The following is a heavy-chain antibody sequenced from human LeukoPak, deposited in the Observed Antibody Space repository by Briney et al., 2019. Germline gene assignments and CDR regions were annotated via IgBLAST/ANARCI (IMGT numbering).Heavy chain of an antibody. CDR2: IVPILGTA. CDR1: GGTFSSYA. J-gene: IGHJ6*04. V-gene: IGHV1-69*01. Sequence: GSSVKVSCKASGGTFSSYAISWVRQAPGQGLEWMGGIVPILGTANYAQKFQGRVTITADESTSTAYMELSSLRSEDTAVYYCARSRDVVVPAALPYYYYYYGMDVWGKGTTVTVSS. CDR3: ARSRDVVVPAALPYYYYYYGMDV. D-gene: IGHD2-2*01.